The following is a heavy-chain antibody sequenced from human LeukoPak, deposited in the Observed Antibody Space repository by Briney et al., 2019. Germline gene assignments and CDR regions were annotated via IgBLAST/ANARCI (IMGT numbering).Heavy chain of an antibody. CDR1: GFTFSSYS. CDR2: IRYDGSNK. CDR3: AKGTSKRTGYSSLGVDY. V-gene: IGHV3-30*02. J-gene: IGHJ4*02. D-gene: IGHD6-13*01. Sequence: GGSLRLSCAASGFTFSSYSMNWVRQAPGKGLEWVAFIRYDGSNKYYADSVKGRFTISRDNSKNTLYLQMNSLRAEDTAVYYCAKGTSKRTGYSSLGVDYWGQGTLVTVSS.